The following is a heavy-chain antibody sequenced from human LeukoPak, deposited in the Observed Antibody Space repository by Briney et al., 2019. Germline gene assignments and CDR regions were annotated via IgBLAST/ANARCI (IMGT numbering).Heavy chain of an antibody. V-gene: IGHV1-2*02. J-gene: IGHJ4*02. CDR2: VNPNSGGT. CDR1: GFTFTGYY. D-gene: IGHD3-16*01. CDR3: ARDFQGGIWASGY. Sequence: ASVTVSCKTSGFTFTGYYIHWVRQAPGQGLEWMGWVNPNSGGTNYAQKFQGRVIMTRDTSISTAYMELSRLTSADTAVYFCARDFQGGIWASGYWGQGTLVTVSS.